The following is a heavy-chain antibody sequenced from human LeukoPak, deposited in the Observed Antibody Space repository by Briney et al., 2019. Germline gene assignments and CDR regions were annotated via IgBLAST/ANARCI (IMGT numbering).Heavy chain of an antibody. V-gene: IGHV4-34*01. J-gene: IGHJ4*02. CDR3: ARGGTFLDYGGNSGDFDY. D-gene: IGHD4-23*01. CDR1: GGSFSGYY. CDR2: INHSGST. Sequence: SETLSLTCAVYGGSFSGYYWSWIRQPPGKGLEWIGEINHSGSTNYNPSLKSRVTISVDTSKNQFSLKLSSVTAADTAVYYCARGGTFLDYGGNSGDFDYWGQGTLVTVSS.